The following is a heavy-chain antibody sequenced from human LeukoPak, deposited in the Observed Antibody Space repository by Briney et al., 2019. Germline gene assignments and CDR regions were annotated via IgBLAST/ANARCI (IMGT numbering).Heavy chain of an antibody. D-gene: IGHD3-22*01. J-gene: IGHJ5*02. Sequence: SETLSLTCTVSGGSISSSSYYWGWIRQPPGKGLEWIGSIYYSGSTYYNPSLKSRVTISVDTSKNQFSLKLSSVTAADTAVYYCARGVLSYDSSGYYYFSWFDPWGQGTLVTVSS. CDR2: IYYSGST. CDR1: GGSISSSSYY. V-gene: IGHV4-39*07. CDR3: ARGVLSYDSSGYYYFSWFDP.